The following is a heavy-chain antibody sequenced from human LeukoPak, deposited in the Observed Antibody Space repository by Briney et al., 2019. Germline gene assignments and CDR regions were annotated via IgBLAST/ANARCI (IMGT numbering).Heavy chain of an antibody. Sequence: GGSLRLSCAASGFTFSSYGMHWVRQAPGKGLEWVAFIRYDGSNKYYADSVKGRFTISRDNSKNTLYLQMNSLRAEDTAVYYCAKGRYSNVRLDYWGQGTLVTASS. CDR3: AKGRYSNVRLDY. V-gene: IGHV3-30*02. D-gene: IGHD4-11*01. CDR2: IRYDGSNK. J-gene: IGHJ4*02. CDR1: GFTFSSYG.